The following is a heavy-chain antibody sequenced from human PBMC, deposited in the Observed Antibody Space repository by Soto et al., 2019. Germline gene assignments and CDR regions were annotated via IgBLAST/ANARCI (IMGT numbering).Heavy chain of an antibody. Sequence: EVQLVQSGAEVKKPGESLRISCKGSRYSFTSYWISWVRQMPGKGLEWMGRIDPRASYTNYSPSFQGHVPISADKSISPAYLQWSSLQATDSAMYYCARNLPRIPAAGIGFWFDPRGQGTLVTVS. CDR3: ARNLPRIPAAGIGFWFDP. CDR1: RYSFTSYW. J-gene: IGHJ5*02. D-gene: IGHD6-13*01. V-gene: IGHV5-10-1*01. CDR2: IDPRASYT.